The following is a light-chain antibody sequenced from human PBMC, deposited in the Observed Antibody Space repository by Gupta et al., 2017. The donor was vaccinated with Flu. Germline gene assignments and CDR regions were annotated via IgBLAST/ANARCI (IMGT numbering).Light chain of an antibody. CDR1: QRVRRY. CDR2: AES. CDR3: QQSYSTPRT. Sequence: DIQLTPSLSSLYASVGDRVTITFRASQRVRRYFNWYQQKPGKAPKLLLYAESSLHSGVPSRVSGSGSGTDFTLNISSLQPEDFGTYYCQQSYSTPRTFGGGTKVEIK. V-gene: IGKV1-39*01. J-gene: IGKJ4*01.